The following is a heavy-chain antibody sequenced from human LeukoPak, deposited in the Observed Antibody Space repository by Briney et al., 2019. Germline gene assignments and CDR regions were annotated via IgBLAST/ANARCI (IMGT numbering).Heavy chain of an antibody. Sequence: PSETLSLTCTVSGGSISSGGYYWSWIRQPPGKGLEWIGYIYHSGSTYYNPSLKSRVTISVDRSKNQFSLKLSSVTAADTAVYYCARGGVTPRYSSSWGNWFDPWGQGTLFTVSS. J-gene: IGHJ5*02. V-gene: IGHV4-30-2*01. CDR3: ARGGVTPRYSSSWGNWFDP. CDR1: GGSISSGGYY. D-gene: IGHD6-13*01. CDR2: IYHSGST.